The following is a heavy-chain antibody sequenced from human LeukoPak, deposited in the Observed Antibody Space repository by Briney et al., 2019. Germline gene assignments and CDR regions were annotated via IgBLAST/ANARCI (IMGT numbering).Heavy chain of an antibody. V-gene: IGHV4-59*08. J-gene: IGHJ4*02. CDR2: ISYSGST. D-gene: IGHD6-25*01. CDR3: ARHPHFGTAAAYYFDY. CDR1: AGSISNYY. Sequence: SETLSLTCTVSAGSISNYYWSWIRQPPGKGLEWIGYISYSGSTNYNPSLKSRVTISVDTSKNQFSLKLSSVTAADTAVYYCARHPHFGTAAAYYFDYWGQGTLVTVSS.